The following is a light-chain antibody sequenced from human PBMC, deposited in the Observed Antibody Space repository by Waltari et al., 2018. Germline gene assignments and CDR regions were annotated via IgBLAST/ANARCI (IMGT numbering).Light chain of an antibody. V-gene: IGLV8-61*01. Sequence: TVVTQEPSLSVSPGGTVTLTCGLSSGSVSTSNWPSWYQQAPGQAPRTLIYNTNTRPSGVPDRVSGSILGNKAALTITGAQADDESDYYCMLYMGNGIWIFGGGTRLTVL. J-gene: IGLJ2*01. CDR2: NTN. CDR1: SGSVSTSNW. CDR3: MLYMGNGIWI.